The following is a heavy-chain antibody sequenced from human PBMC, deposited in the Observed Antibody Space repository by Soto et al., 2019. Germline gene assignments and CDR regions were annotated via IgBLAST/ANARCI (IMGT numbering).Heavy chain of an antibody. V-gene: IGHV3-30*18. CDR3: AKDHYDNSGYYDFDD. Sequence: QVQLVESGGGVVQPGRSLRLSCAASGFTFSSYGMHWVRQAPGKGLEWAAVISNYGSNRYYADSVKGRFTISRDNSENTLYLQMNSLRAEDTAVYYCAKDHYDNSGYYDFDDWGQGTLVTVSS. D-gene: IGHD3-22*01. CDR2: ISNYGSNR. J-gene: IGHJ4*02. CDR1: GFTFSSYG.